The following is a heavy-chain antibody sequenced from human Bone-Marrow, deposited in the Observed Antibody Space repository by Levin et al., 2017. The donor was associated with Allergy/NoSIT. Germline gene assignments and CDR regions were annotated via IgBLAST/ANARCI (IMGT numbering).Heavy chain of an antibody. CDR3: AREGSRRQIGGLDV. CDR1: GVKFDYSG. J-gene: IGHJ6*02. Sequence: PGGSLRLSCAASGVKFDYSGMHWVRQAPGKGLEWLSFIQYDGSQEYYTDSVRGRFTSSRDNSKKMLYLQMNSLRVEDTAVYYCAREGSRRQIGGLDVWGQGTTVIVSS. V-gene: IGHV3-30*02. CDR2: IQYDGSQE. D-gene: IGHD3-10*01.